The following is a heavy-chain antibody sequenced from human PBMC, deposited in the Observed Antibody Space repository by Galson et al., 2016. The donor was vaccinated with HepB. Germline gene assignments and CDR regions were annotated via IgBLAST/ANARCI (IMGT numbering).Heavy chain of an antibody. J-gene: IGHJ4*02. Sequence: SLRLSCAASGFTFSSHNMNWVRQAPGKGLEWVSYISDSSGTIYYADSVKGRFTVSRHNARNSLYLQMKSLRAEDTAVYYCARDGDILTGYSNFDYWGQGTLVTVSS. V-gene: IGHV3-48*04. CDR1: GFTFSSHN. CDR3: ARDGDILTGYSNFDY. CDR2: ISDSSGTI. D-gene: IGHD3-9*01.